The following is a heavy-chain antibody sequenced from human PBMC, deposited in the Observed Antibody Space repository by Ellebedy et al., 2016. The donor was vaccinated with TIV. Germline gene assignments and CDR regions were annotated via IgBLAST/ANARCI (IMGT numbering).Heavy chain of an antibody. J-gene: IGHJ4*02. CDR1: GFTFNSYA. CDR2: ISHTGSRT. V-gene: IGHV3-23*01. CDR3: ARGRGYFHQGLNFDL. D-gene: IGHD2-21*01. Sequence: PGGSLRLSCAASGFTFNSYAMSWVRQAPGKGLEWVSTISHTGSRTYYANSVEGRFTISRDNSKNTLYLQMNSLRAEDTAVYYCARGRGYFHQGLNFDLWGQGTLVTVSS.